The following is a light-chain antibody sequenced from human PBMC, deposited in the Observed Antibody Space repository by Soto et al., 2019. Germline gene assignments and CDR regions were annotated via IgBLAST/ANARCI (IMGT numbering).Light chain of an antibody. CDR3: CSYAGSGTFV. Sequence: QSALTQPASVSGSPGNPLTSPCTEPGSDVGSYDLVSWYQQPPGKAPKLMIYEDTKRPSGISTRFSGSKSGNAASLTISGLQAEDEADYYCCSYAGSGTFVFGTGTKLTVL. V-gene: IGLV2-23*01. CDR2: EDT. J-gene: IGLJ1*01. CDR1: GSDVGSYDL.